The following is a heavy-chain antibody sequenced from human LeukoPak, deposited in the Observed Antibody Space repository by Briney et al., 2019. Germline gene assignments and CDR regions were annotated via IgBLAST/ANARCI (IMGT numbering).Heavy chain of an antibody. Sequence: SQTLSLTCTVSGGSISSGGYYWSWIRQHPGKGLEWIGYIYYSGSTYYNPSLKSRVTISVDTYKNQFSLKLSSVTAADTAVYYCARDQEIAVAGTDGMDVWGQGTTVTVSS. V-gene: IGHV4-31*03. CDR1: GGSISSGGYY. CDR3: ARDQEIAVAGTDGMDV. J-gene: IGHJ6*02. CDR2: IYYSGST. D-gene: IGHD6-19*01.